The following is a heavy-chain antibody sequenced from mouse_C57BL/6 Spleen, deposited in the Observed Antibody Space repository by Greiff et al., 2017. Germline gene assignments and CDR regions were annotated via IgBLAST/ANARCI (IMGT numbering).Heavy chain of an antibody. J-gene: IGHJ1*03. CDR3: ARGYDEEFDD. D-gene: IGHD2-2*01. CDR1: GFNINDYY. CDR2: IDPEDGET. V-gene: IGHV14-2*01. Sequence: VQLQQSGAELVKPGASVKLSCTASGFNINDYYMHWVKQRPEQGLEWIGRIDPEDGETNYTTKFQGKATITADTSSNTAYLQLSSLASEDTAVYECARGYDEEFDDWGTGTTVTVSA.